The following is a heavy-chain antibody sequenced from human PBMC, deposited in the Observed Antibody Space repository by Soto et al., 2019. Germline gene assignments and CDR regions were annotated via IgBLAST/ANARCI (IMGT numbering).Heavy chain of an antibody. CDR1: GYTFTTYG. CDR3: ASDLYSYGYYAMDV. J-gene: IGHJ6*02. D-gene: IGHD5-18*01. CDR2: ISAYNGNT. Sequence: QVHLVQSGAEVKKPGASVKVSCKTSGYTFTTYGISWVRQAPGQGLEWMGWISAYNGNTNYAQKLQGRVTMNTDTYTSTADMELRSLRSDDTAGYYCASDLYSYGYYAMDVWGQGTTVTVSS. V-gene: IGHV1-18*04.